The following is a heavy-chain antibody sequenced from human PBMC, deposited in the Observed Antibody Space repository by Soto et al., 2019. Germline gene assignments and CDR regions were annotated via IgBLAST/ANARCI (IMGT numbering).Heavy chain of an antibody. CDR3: AAFATTGDAFDV. J-gene: IGHJ3*01. D-gene: IGHD4-17*01. Sequence: QMHLVQSGPEVKKPGTSVKVSCKASGFTFTRSAVQWVRQARGQRPEWIGWIVVGSGNTNYAQKFQERVTITRDMSTSTAYMELSSLRSEDTAVYYCAAFATTGDAFDVWGQGTMVTVSS. V-gene: IGHV1-58*01. CDR1: GFTFTRSA. CDR2: IVVGSGNT.